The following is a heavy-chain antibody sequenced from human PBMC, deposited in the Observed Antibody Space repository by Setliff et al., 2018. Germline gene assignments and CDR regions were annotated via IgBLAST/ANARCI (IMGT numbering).Heavy chain of an antibody. V-gene: IGHV3-48*03. CDR2: THTDGITI. CDR1: GFTFRTYE. Sequence: GGSPRLSCEASGFTFRTYEMIWVRQAPGKGLERVSKTHTDGITIYSDSVRGRFTISRDNAKNSVFLQMNSLRADDTAVYYCARDGVYYAMDVWGQGTTVTVSS. CDR3: ARDGVYYAMDV. J-gene: IGHJ6*02.